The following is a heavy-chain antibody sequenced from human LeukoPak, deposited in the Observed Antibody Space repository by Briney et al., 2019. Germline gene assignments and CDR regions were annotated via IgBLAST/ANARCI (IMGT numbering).Heavy chain of an antibody. CDR3: ARGGYYGSGNDFRFDP. D-gene: IGHD3-10*01. J-gene: IGHJ5*02. CDR1: GGSISSYY. CDR2: IHYTGST. V-gene: IGHV4-59*01. Sequence: PSETLSLTCTVSGGSISSYYWSWIRQSPGKGLECIGYIHYTGSTNYNPSLKSRVTISIETSKNQFSLKLKSVTAADTAVYYCARGGYYGSGNDFRFDPWGQGTLVTVSS.